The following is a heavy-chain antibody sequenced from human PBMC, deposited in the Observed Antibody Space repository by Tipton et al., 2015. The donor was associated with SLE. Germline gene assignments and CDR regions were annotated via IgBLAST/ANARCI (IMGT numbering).Heavy chain of an antibody. CDR3: ARHRVYGDYDAFDI. J-gene: IGHJ3*02. CDR2: IYYSGST. D-gene: IGHD4-17*01. Sequence: TLSLTCTVSGGSISSSSYYWGWIRQPPGKGLEWSGSIYYSGSTYYNPSLKSRVTISVDTSKNQFSLKLSSVTAADTAVYYCARHRVYGDYDAFDIWGQGTMVTVSS. CDR1: GGSISSSSYY. V-gene: IGHV4-39*07.